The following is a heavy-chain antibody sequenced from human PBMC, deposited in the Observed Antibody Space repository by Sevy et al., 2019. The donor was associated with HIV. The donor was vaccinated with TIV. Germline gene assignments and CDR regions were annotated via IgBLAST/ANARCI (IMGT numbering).Heavy chain of an antibody. V-gene: IGHV3-53*01. D-gene: IGHD3-3*01. CDR3: ARDYDFWSGNNAYYYGMDV. Sequence: GGSLRLSCAASGFTVSSNYMSWVRQAPGKGLEWVSVIYSGGSTYYADSVKGRFTISRDNSKNTLYLQMNSLRAEETAVYYCARDYDFWSGNNAYYYGMDVWGQGTTVTVS. CDR1: GFTVSSNY. CDR2: IYSGGST. J-gene: IGHJ6*02.